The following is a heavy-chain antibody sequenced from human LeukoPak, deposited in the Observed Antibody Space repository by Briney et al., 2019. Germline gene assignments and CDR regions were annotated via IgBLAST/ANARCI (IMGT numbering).Heavy chain of an antibody. CDR3: ARDNKWPNWNEGVLIGYYYYMDV. CDR2: ISAYNGNT. V-gene: IGHV1-18*01. J-gene: IGHJ6*03. CDR1: GYTFTSYG. Sequence: ASVKVSCKASGYTFTSYGISWVRQAPGQGLEWMGWISAYNGNTNYAQKLQGRVTMTTDTSTSTAYMELRSLRSDDTAVYYCARDNKWPNWNEGVLIGYYYYMDVWGKGTTVTVSS. D-gene: IGHD1-20*01.